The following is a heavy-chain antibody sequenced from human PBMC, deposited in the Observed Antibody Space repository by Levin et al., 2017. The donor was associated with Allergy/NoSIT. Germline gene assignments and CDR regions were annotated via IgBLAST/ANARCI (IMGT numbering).Heavy chain of an antibody. CDR1: GFTFSSYW. V-gene: IGHV3-7*01. Sequence: GGSLRLSCAASGFTFSSYWMSWVRQAPGKGLEWVANIKQDGSEKYYVDSVKGRFTISRDNAKNSLYLQMNSLRAEDTAVYYCASGLFLGYDILTGYYNFEDAFDIWGQGTMVTVSS. CDR3: ASGLFLGYDILTGYYNFEDAFDI. D-gene: IGHD3-9*01. J-gene: IGHJ3*02. CDR2: IKQDGSEK.